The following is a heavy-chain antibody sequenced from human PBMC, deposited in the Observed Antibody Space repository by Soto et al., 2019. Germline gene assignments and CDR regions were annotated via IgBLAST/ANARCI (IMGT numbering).Heavy chain of an antibody. V-gene: IGHV3-23*01. CDR3: ATHPYYYDSSGSAGLPHWYFDL. Sequence: GGSLSLSCVAYGFPFSGYVMSWVRHAPGKGLEXVSALSGSGGITVYADSVRGRLTISSDKAKNTLYTQTNRLRAEDTAAYSWATHPYYYDSSGSAGLPHWYFDLWGRGTLVTVSS. CDR1: GFPFSGYV. D-gene: IGHD3-22*01. J-gene: IGHJ2*01. CDR2: LSGSGGIT.